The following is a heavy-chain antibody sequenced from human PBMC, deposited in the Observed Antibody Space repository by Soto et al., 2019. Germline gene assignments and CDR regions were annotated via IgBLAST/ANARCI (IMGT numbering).Heavy chain of an antibody. CDR3: ARDWSQITDYSSNS. J-gene: IGHJ4*02. CDR2: ISYDGSNT. V-gene: IGHV3-30-3*01. D-gene: IGHD6-19*01. Sequence: PGGSLRLSCAASGFSLSPYWMHWVRQVPGRGLEWVAIISYDGSNTYYADSVKGRFTISRDNSKNTLYLQMNSLRSEDTAVYFCARDWSQITDYSSNSWGQGTLVTVSS. CDR1: GFSLSPYW.